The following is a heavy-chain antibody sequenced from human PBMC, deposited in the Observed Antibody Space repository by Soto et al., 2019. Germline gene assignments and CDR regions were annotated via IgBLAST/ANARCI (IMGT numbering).Heavy chain of an antibody. CDR2: INSGVSST. D-gene: IGHD2-15*01. J-gene: IGHJ2*01. V-gene: IGHV3-74*01. CDR3: AFFFQAEDGIRDTVPVSAFLLNRSSDL. Sequence: PEKGLMWVSRINSGVSSTSYADSVKGRFTISRDNAKNTLYLQMNRLRAEDTAVYYCAFFFQAEDGIRDTVPVSAFLLNRSSDL.